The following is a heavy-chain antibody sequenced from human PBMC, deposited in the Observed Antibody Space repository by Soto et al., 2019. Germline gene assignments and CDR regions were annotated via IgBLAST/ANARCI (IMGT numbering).Heavy chain of an antibody. V-gene: IGHV3-21*01. CDR2: ISMSGTYI. D-gene: IGHD1-7*01. Sequence: AGGSLRLSCAASGFTFSSYNMNWVRQAPGRGLEWVSSISMSGTYIFYADSVKGRFTIARDNAKNSLYLQMNSLRAEDTAVYYCARPGITGTTAYYYGMDVWGQGTTVTVSS. CDR3: ARPGITGTTAYYYGMDV. J-gene: IGHJ6*02. CDR1: GFTFSSYN.